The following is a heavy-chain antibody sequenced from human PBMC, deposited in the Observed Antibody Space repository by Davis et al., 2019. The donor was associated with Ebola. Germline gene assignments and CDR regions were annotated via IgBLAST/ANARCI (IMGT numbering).Heavy chain of an antibody. D-gene: IGHD3-10*01. J-gene: IGHJ6*02. CDR2: ISSSSSTI. V-gene: IGHV3-48*02. CDR3: ARELRLYYGSGSRKGGYYYYGMDV. CDR1: GFTFSSYS. Sequence: GGSLRLSCAASGFTFSSYSMNWVRQAPGKGLEWVSYISSSSSTIYYADSVKGRFTIARDNSKNSLYLQMNSLREEDKAVYYCARELRLYYGSGSRKGGYYYYGMDVWGQGTTVTVSS.